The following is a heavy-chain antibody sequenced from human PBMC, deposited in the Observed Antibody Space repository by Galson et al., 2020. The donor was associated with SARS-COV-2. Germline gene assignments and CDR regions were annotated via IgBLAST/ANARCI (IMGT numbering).Heavy chain of an antibody. CDR3: VRDRGEERADRSGWYVAGFDY. D-gene: IGHD6-19*01. CDR1: GFIFSGKQ. CDR2: ISANGHFT. V-gene: IGHV3-64D*06. J-gene: IGHJ4*02. Sequence: GESLKISCSASGFIFSGKQMYWVRQAPGKGLEYVSAISANGHFTDYSDSVKDRFTISRDNSKNTLYLQMRSLRTEDTAVYFCVRDRGEERADRSGWYVAGFDYWGQGTLVSVSS.